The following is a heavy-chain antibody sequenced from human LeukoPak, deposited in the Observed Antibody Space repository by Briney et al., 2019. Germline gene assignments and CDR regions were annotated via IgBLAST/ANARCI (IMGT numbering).Heavy chain of an antibody. J-gene: IGHJ5*02. CDR2: IKQDGSEK. V-gene: IGHV3-7*01. D-gene: IGHD6-6*01. Sequence: GGSLRLSCAASGLTLGNYWMSWVRQAPGKGLEWVASIKQDGSEKYCVDSVKGRFTISRDNANNSLYLQMNSLRADDTAVYYCARDIGLRKAAPPGWFDPWGQGALVTVSS. CDR1: GLTLGNYW. CDR3: ARDIGLRKAAPPGWFDP.